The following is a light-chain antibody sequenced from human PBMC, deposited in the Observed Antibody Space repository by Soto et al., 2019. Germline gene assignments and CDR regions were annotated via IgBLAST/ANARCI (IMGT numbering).Light chain of an antibody. CDR3: QQYGSLGT. CDR2: GTS. J-gene: IGKJ1*01. CDR1: QSFSSSY. V-gene: IGKV3-20*01. Sequence: EIVLTQSPGTPSLSPGERATLSCRASQSFSSSYLAWYQQKPGQAPRLLIYGTSTRATGIPDRFSGSGSQTDFTLTISRLEPEDFAVYYCQQYGSLGTFGQGTRVEIK.